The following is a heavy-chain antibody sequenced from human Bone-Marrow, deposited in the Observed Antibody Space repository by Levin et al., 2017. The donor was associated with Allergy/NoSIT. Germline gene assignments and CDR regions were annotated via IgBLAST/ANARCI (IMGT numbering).Heavy chain of an antibody. J-gene: IGHJ6*02. CDR3: ARHEGAGGMDV. Sequence: PGESLKISCQGSGYNFSTYCIDWVRQMPGEGLEWMAIICPGVADPRYSPSFEGQVTFSVDTSISIAYLQWSSLKASDTAMYYCARHEGAGGMDVWGQGTTVTVSS. CDR1: GYNFSTYC. CDR2: ICPGVADP. V-gene: IGHV5-51*01.